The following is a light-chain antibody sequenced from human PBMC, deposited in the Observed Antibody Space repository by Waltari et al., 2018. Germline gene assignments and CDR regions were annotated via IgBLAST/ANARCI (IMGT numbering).Light chain of an antibody. Sequence: QSALTQPASVSGSPGQSITISCTGTTIDVGAYNYVSWYQQHPGKAPKLMIYDVSNRPSGVSNRFSGSKSGNTASLIISGLQAEDEADYYCSSYTSSSLYVFGRGTKVTV. V-gene: IGLV2-14*03. CDR3: SSYTSSSLYV. CDR2: DVS. CDR1: TIDVGAYNY. J-gene: IGLJ1*01.